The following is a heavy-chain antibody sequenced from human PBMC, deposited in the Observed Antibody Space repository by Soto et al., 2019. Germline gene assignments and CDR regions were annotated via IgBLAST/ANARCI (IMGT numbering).Heavy chain of an antibody. Sequence: EVQLLESGGGLVQPGGSLRLSCAASGSTFSSHAMSWVRQAPGKGLEWVSLISGSAGSTYYADSVKGRFIISRANSKNTLYLQMNSLRAEDTAIYYCAKTFDYYGSGSYFDYWGQGTLVTVSS. V-gene: IGHV3-23*01. CDR2: ISGSAGST. D-gene: IGHD3-10*01. J-gene: IGHJ4*02. CDR1: GSTFSSHA. CDR3: AKTFDYYGSGSYFDY.